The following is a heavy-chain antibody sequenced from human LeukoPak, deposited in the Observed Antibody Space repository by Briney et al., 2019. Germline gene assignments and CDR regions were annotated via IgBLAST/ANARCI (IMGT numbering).Heavy chain of an antibody. J-gene: IGHJ6*03. V-gene: IGHV4-34*01. CDR3: ASFYCSGGSCYQYFSYYYMDV. CDR1: GESFRGYY. Sequence: SETLSLTCAVYGESFRGYYWTWIRQTPGKGLEWIGEIDHIGRTTYNPSLKSRVTISVDTSKNQFSLRLTSVTASDTAVYYCASFYCSGGSCYQYFSYYYMDVWGKGTTVTISS. D-gene: IGHD2-15*01. CDR2: IDHIGRT.